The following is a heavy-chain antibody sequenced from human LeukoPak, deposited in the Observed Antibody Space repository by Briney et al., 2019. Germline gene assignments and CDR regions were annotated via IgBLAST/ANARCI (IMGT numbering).Heavy chain of an antibody. V-gene: IGHV3-74*01. CDR1: GFTFSGYW. Sequence: GGSLRLSCAASGFTFSGYWMHWVRQAPGKGLVWVSRINSDGSSTSYADSVEGRFTISRDNAKNTLYLQMNSLRAEDTAVYYCARDDLSSSSDAWGQGTLVTVSS. CDR3: ARDDLSSSSDA. CDR2: INSDGSST. D-gene: IGHD6-6*01. J-gene: IGHJ5*02.